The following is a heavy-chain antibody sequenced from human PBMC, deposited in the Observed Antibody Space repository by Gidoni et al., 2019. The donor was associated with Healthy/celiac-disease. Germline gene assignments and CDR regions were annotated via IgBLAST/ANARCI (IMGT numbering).Heavy chain of an antibody. V-gene: IGHV3-23*01. Sequence: GSTYYADSVKGRFTISRDNSKNTLYLQMNSLRAEDTAVYYCAGGPRQTTYSGYYYYYGMDVWGQGTTVTVSS. CDR2: GST. D-gene: IGHD2-21*01. CDR3: AGGPRQTTYSGYYYYYGMDV. J-gene: IGHJ6*02.